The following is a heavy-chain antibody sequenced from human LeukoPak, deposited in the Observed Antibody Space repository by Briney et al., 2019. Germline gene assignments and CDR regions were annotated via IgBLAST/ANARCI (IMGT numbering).Heavy chain of an antibody. CDR1: GFTFSSYS. V-gene: IGHV3-21*04. CDR3: AKDPLLLWFGEPWYFDY. Sequence: GGSLRLSCAASGFTFSSYSMNWVRQAPGKGLEWVSSISSSSSYIYYADSVKGRFTISRDNAKNSLYLQMNSLRAEDTAVYYCAKDPLLLWFGEPWYFDYWGQGTLVTVSS. J-gene: IGHJ4*02. D-gene: IGHD3-10*01. CDR2: ISSSSSYI.